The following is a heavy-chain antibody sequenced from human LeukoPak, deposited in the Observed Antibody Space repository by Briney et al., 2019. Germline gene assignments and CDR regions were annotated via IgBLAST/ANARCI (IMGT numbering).Heavy chain of an antibody. V-gene: IGHV3-30*18. D-gene: IGHD6-19*01. CDR2: ISYDGSNK. Sequence: GGSLRLSCAASGFTFSSYGTHWVRQAPGKGLEWVAVISYDGSNKYYADSVKGRFTISRDNSKNTLYLQMNSLRAEDTAVYYCAKDSRYSSGPPADYWGQGTLVTVSS. J-gene: IGHJ4*02. CDR3: AKDSRYSSGPPADY. CDR1: GFTFSSYG.